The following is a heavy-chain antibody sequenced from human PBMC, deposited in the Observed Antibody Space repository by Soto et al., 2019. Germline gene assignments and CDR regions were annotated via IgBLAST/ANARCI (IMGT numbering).Heavy chain of an antibody. CDR2: MYTKERT. J-gene: IGHJ6*02. V-gene: IGHV4-4*07. CDR1: GGSITNYY. CDR3: ARGELESNVNYYYYAMDV. Sequence: PSETLSLTCTVSGGSITNYYWSWIRQPAGKGLEWIGRMYTKERTNYNLSFKSRVTMSVDTSKNQFSLKLSSVTAADTAVYYCARGELESNVNYYYYAMDVWGQGTTVTVSS. D-gene: IGHD3-10*01.